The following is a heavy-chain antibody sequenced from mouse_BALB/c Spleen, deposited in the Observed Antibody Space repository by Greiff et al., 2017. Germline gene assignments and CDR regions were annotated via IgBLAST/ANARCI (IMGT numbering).Heavy chain of an antibody. D-gene: IGHD2-10*01. CDR2: INPSNGGT. CDR3: TRSPAYYGNYEGFAY. J-gene: IGHJ3*01. CDR1: GYTFTSYY. Sequence: QVQLQQSGAELVKPGASVKLSCKASGYTFTSYYMYWVKQRPGQGLEWIGEINPSNGGTNFNEKFKSKATLTVDKSSSTAYMQLSSLTSEDSAVYYCTRSPAYYGNYEGFAYWGQGTLVTVSA. V-gene: IGHV1S81*02.